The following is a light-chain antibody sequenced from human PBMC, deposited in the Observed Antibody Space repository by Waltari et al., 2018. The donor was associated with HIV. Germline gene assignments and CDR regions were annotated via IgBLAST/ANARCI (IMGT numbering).Light chain of an antibody. Sequence: SALSQPPSVSGSPGQTITVPCVGTSSDIGTYKLVSWYQQPPGKAPQLLNYEVNNPSSGVSDRFSGFKSCNPASPTISGLQAEDEADYYCCSYASSLSWVFGGGTKVTVL. CDR3: CSYASSLSWV. CDR1: SSDIGTYKL. CDR2: EVN. J-gene: IGLJ3*02. V-gene: IGLV2-23*02.